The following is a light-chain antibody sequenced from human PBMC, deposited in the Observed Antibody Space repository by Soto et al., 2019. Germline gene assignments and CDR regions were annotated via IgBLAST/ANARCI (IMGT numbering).Light chain of an antibody. CDR3: HQWWT. CDR1: HSISSW. V-gene: IGKV1-5*03. Sequence: IQMAHSPSTMSASVGVRGNLTCRASHSISSWLAWYQQKPGQAPKLLTYKASSLESGVPSRFSGSGAGPAFTLPISNLQPDDFATYCCHQWWTFGQGTKVDIK. J-gene: IGKJ1*01. CDR2: KAS.